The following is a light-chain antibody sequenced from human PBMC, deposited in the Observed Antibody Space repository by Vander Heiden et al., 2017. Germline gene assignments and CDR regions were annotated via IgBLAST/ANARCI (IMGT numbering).Light chain of an antibody. CDR3: QQSDSTPQIT. CDR2: AAS. CDR1: QSISSY. J-gene: IGKJ5*01. Sequence: IQMTQSPSSLSASVGDRVTITCRASQSISSYLNWYQQKPGKAPKLLIYAASSLQSGVPSRFSGSGSGTDFTLTISSLQPEDFATYYCQQSDSTPQITFGQGTRLEIK. V-gene: IGKV1-39*01.